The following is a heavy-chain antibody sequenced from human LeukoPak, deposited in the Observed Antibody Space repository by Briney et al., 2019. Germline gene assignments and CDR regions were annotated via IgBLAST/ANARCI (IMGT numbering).Heavy chain of an antibody. CDR3: ARADGDHYDAFDI. J-gene: IGHJ3*02. CDR2: ISYDGSNK. Sequence: GRSLRLSCAASGFTFSSYAMHWVRQAPGKGLEWVAVISYDGSNKYYADSVKGRFTISRDNSKNTLYLQINSLRAEDTAVYYCARADGDHYDAFDIWGQGTMVTVSS. CDR1: GFTFSSYA. D-gene: IGHD4-17*01. V-gene: IGHV3-30-3*01.